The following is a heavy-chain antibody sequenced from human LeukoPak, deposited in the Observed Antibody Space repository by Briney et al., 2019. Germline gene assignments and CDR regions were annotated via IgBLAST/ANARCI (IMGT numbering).Heavy chain of an antibody. CDR2: IWYDGSNK. Sequence: GRSLRLSCAASGFTFSSYGMHWVRQAPGKGLEWVAVIWYDGSNKYYADSVKGRFTISRDNSKNTLYLQMNSLRAEDTAVYYCARGDGDYYFDYWGQGTLVTVSS. D-gene: IGHD4-17*01. CDR3: ARGDGDYYFDY. J-gene: IGHJ4*02. V-gene: IGHV3-33*01. CDR1: GFTFSSYG.